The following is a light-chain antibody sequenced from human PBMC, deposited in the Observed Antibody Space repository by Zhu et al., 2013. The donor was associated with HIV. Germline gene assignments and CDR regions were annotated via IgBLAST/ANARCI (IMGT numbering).Light chain of an antibody. Sequence: AVQMTQSPSSLSASVGDRVTITCRASQAIRDDLGWYQQKPGKAPKLLIYAASSLQSGVPSRFSGSGSGTDFTLTISSLQSEDFAVYYCQQYNNWLFWTFGQGTKVEIK. J-gene: IGKJ1*01. CDR1: QAIRDD. CDR2: AAS. CDR3: QQYNNWLFWT. V-gene: IGKV1-6*01.